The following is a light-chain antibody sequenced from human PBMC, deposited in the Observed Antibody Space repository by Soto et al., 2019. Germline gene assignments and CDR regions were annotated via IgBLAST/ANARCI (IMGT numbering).Light chain of an antibody. Sequence: EMVLTQSPGTLSLSPGERATLSCRASQSVRSSYLAWYQQKPGQAPRLLIYGAYTRATGIPDTFSGSGSGTDFAHTISRLEPEDFAVYYCQQYGSSPLTFGTETKVDIK. CDR3: QQYGSSPLT. CDR1: QSVRSSY. CDR2: GAY. V-gene: IGKV3-20*01. J-gene: IGKJ3*01.